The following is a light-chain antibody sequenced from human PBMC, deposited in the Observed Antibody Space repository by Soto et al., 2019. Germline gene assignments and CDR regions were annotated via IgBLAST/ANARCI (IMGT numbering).Light chain of an antibody. CDR3: CSYTTSNTRQIV. V-gene: IGLV2-14*03. CDR2: DVS. CDR1: SSDVGGYNY. J-gene: IGLJ1*01. Sequence: QSALTQPASVSGSPGQSITISCTGTSSDVGGYNYVSWYQQHPGKAPKFMIYDVSSRPSGVSNRFSGSKSGNTASLTISGLQAEDEADYYCCSYTTSNTRQIVFGTGTKHTVL.